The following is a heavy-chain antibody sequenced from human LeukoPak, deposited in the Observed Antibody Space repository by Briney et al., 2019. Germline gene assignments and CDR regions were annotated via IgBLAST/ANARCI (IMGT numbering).Heavy chain of an antibody. CDR3: ARVQYSGSAALDY. J-gene: IGHJ4*02. D-gene: IGHD6-6*01. CDR1: GYTFTGYY. CDR2: INPNSGGT. Sequence: GASVKVSCKASGYTFTGYYMHWVRQAPGQGLEWMGWINPNSGGTNYAQKFQGRVTMTSDTSNSTAYMELSRLRSDDTAVYYCARVQYSGSAALDYWGQGTLVTVSS. V-gene: IGHV1-2*02.